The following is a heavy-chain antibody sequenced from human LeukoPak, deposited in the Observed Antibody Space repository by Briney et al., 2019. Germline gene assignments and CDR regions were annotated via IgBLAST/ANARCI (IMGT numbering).Heavy chain of an antibody. V-gene: IGHV3-30*02. CDR2: IRYDGSNK. J-gene: IGHJ4*02. CDR1: GFTFSSYG. CDR3: AKQQSWDQYSGYDLDY. Sequence: GGSLRLSCAASGFTFSSYGMHSVRQAPGKGLEWVAFIRYDGSNKYYADSVKGRFTISRDNSKNTLYLQMNSLRAEDTAVYYCAKQQSWDQYSGYDLDYWGQGTLVTVSS. D-gene: IGHD5-12*01.